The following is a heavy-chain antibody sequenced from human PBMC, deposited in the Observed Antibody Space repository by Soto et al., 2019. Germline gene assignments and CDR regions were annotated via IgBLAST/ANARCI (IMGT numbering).Heavy chain of an antibody. CDR3: ARVKYYNSWQHSYGMDV. D-gene: IGHD3-10*01. CDR2: IYSGGST. J-gene: IGHJ6*02. V-gene: IGHV3-66*01. CDR1: GFTVSNDY. Sequence: EVQLVESGGGLVQPGGSLRLSCAVSGFTVSNDYMTWVRQAPGKGLEWVSVIYSGGSTYYADSVKGRFTISRDSSKNSLYLQMTSLRAEDTAVYYCARVKYYNSWQHSYGMDVWGQGTTVTVSS.